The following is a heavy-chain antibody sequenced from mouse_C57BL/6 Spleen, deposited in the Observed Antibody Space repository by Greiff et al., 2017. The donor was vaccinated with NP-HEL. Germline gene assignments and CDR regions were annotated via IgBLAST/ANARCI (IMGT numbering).Heavy chain of an antibody. CDR2: INPSSGYT. CDR1: GYTFTSYT. CDR3: ARSRDYYGSSYDAMDY. V-gene: IGHV1-4*01. D-gene: IGHD1-1*01. Sequence: LQESGAELARPGASVKMSCKASGYTFTSYTMHWVKQRPGQGLEWIGYINPSSGYTKYNQKFKDKATLTADKSSSTAYMQLSSLTSEDSAVYYCARSRDYYGSSYDAMDYWGQGTSVTVSS. J-gene: IGHJ4*01.